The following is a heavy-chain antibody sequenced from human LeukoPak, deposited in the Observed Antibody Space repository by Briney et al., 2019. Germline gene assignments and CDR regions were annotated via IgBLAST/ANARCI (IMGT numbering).Heavy chain of an antibody. CDR3: AKGAYDYIEMGYIDY. D-gene: IGHD5-12*01. CDR2: IIGSSGDT. Sequence: GGSLRLSCAASGFRFSDYAMNWVRQAPGKGLEWVSLIIGSSGDTFYADSVKGRFTISRDNSKNTRFLQMNSLRAEDTALYYCAKGAYDYIEMGYIDYWGQGTLVTVSS. V-gene: IGHV3-23*01. CDR1: GFRFSDYA. J-gene: IGHJ4*02.